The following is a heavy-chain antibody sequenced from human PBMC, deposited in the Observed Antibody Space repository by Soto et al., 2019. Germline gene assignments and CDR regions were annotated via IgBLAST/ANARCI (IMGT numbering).Heavy chain of an antibody. CDR3: ARELNTESSTYYSFAY. CDR1: GYSFSAYG. Sequence: GASVKVSCKTSGYSFSAYGLAWLRQAPGQRPEWMGWVSTNNANTNYAQEFQGRVTMTTDTSTTTTYMELRSLRSDDTAVYYCARELNTESSTYYSFAYWGQGTLVTVSS. J-gene: IGHJ4*02. CDR2: VSTNNANT. D-gene: IGHD2-2*01. V-gene: IGHV1-18*01.